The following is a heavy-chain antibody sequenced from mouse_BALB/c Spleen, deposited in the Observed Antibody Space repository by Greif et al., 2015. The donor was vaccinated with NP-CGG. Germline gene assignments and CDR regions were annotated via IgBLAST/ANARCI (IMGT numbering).Heavy chain of an antibody. CDR2: INPSTGYT. Sequence: QVQLQQSGAELAKPGASVKMSCKASGYTFTSYWMHWVKQRPGQGLEWIGYINPSTGYTEYNQKFKDKATLTADKSSSTAYMQLSSLTSEDSAVYYCARGGTVVARAMDYWGQGTSVTVSS. V-gene: IGHV1-7*01. CDR3: ARGGTVVARAMDY. CDR1: GYTFTSYW. D-gene: IGHD1-1*01. J-gene: IGHJ4*01.